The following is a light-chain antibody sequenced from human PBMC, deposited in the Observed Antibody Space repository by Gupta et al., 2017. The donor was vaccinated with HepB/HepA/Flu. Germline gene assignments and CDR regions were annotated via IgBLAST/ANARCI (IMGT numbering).Light chain of an antibody. CDR2: GAS. CDR3: QQDDSSPWT. V-gene: IGKV3-20*01. CDR1: QSVSGSY. J-gene: IGKJ1*01. Sequence: EIVLTQSPGTLSLSPGERATLSCRASQSVSGSYLAWYQQKPGQAPRLLIYGASSRATGIPHRFSGSGSGTDFTLTISRLEPEDFAVYYCQQDDSSPWTFGQGTKVEIK.